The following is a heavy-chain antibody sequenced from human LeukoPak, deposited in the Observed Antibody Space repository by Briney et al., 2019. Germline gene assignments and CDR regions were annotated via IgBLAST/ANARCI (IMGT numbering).Heavy chain of an antibody. CDR2: ISGSGGST. Sequence: SGGSLRLSCAASGFTFSSYAMSWVRQAPGKGLEWVSAISGSGGSTYYADSVKGRFTISRDNSKNTLYLQMNSLRAEDTAVYYCASVNGIAAALDYWGQGTLVTVSS. CDR3: ASVNGIAAALDY. D-gene: IGHD6-13*01. V-gene: IGHV3-23*01. J-gene: IGHJ4*02. CDR1: GFTFSSYA.